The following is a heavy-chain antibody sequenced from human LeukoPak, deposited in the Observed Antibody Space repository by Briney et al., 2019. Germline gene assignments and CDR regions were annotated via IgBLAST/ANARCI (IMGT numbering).Heavy chain of an antibody. CDR3: ARGMYSSSWYVDPPYYFDY. CDR2: IYYSGST. Sequence: SETLSLTCTVSGGSISSYYWSWIRQPPGKGLEWIGYIYYSGSTNYNPSLKSRVTISVDTSKNQFSLKLSSVTAADTAVYYCARGMYSSSWYVDPPYYFDYWGQGTLVTVSS. V-gene: IGHV4-59*01. D-gene: IGHD6-13*01. J-gene: IGHJ4*02. CDR1: GGSISSYY.